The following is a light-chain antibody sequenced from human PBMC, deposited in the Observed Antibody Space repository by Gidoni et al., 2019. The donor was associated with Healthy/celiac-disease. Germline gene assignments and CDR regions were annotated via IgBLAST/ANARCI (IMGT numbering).Light chain of an antibody. CDR1: QSISSW. CDR2: DAS. CDR3: QQYNSYSGYT. J-gene: IGKJ2*01. Sequence: DIQMTQSPSTLSASVGDRVTITCRASQSISSWLAWYQQKPGKAPELLIYDASSLESGVPSRFSGSGSGTEFTLTISSLQPDDFATYYCQQYNSYSGYTFXQXTKLXIK. V-gene: IGKV1-5*01.